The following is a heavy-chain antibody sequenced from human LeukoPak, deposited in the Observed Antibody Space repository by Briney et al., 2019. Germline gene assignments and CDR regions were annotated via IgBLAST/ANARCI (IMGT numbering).Heavy chain of an antibody. CDR2: INHSGST. Sequence: SETLSLTCAVYGGSFSSYYWSWIRQPPGKGLEWIGEINHSGSTNYNPSLKSRVTISVDTSKNQFSLKLSSVTAADTAVYYCARGGRITIFGAVIRPRMDVWGKGTTVTVSS. CDR3: ARGGRITIFGAVIRPRMDV. CDR1: GGSFSSYY. D-gene: IGHD3-3*01. J-gene: IGHJ6*03. V-gene: IGHV4-34*01.